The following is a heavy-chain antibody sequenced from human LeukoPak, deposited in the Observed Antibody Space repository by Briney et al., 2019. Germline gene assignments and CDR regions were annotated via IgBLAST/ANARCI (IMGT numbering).Heavy chain of an antibody. D-gene: IGHD3-10*02. Sequence: PGGSLRLSCAASGFTFSRYSINWVRQAPGKGLEWVSYISSSGSTIYYADSVKGRFTISRDNAKNSLYLQMNSLRAEDTAVYYCARAVRGSGGDFDYWGQGTLVTVSS. J-gene: IGHJ4*02. CDR3: ARAVRGSGGDFDY. CDR2: ISSSGSTI. V-gene: IGHV3-48*04. CDR1: GFTFSRYS.